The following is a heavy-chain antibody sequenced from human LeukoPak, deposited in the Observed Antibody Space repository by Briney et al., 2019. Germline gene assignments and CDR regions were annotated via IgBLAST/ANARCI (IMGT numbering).Heavy chain of an antibody. CDR1: GFTFSSYS. CDR2: ISSSGNYI. CDR3: ARDTAVSDFDY. J-gene: IGHJ4*02. D-gene: IGHD4-23*01. V-gene: IGHV3-21*01. Sequence: GGSLRLSCAASGFTFSSYSMNWVRQAPGKGREGVSSISSSGNYIYYADSMKGRFTISRDNAKNSLYLQMNSLRAEDTAVYYCARDTAVSDFDYCGGGTLVTVSS.